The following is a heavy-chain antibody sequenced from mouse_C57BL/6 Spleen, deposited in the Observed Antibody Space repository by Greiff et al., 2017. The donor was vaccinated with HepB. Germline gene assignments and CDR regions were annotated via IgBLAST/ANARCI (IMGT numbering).Heavy chain of an antibody. J-gene: IGHJ1*03. CDR3: ARARNWDEGYFDG. D-gene: IGHD4-1*02. V-gene: IGHV3-3*01. Sequence: DVKLVESGPSLVRPSQSLSLTCTVSGFSINSDCYWIWIRQFPGNKLEYIGYTFYSGITYYNPSLESRTYITRDTSKNQSSLKLSSMTTEDAATYYCARARNWDEGYFDGWGTGTTVTVSS. CDR2: TFYSGIT. CDR1: GFSINSDCY.